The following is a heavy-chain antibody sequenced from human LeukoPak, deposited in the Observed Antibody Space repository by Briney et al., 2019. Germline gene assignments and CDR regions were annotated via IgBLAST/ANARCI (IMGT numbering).Heavy chain of an antibody. D-gene: IGHD3-9*01. CDR3: ASTFEGIGH. CDR2: IYPGNSDT. CDR1: GYTFTNYW. Sequence: GESLKFSCKGSGYTFTNYWVGWVRQMPGKGLEWMGIIYPGNSDTRYGPSFQGQVTISADKSISTAYLQWSSLKASDTAMYYCASTFEGIGHWGQGTLVTVSS. J-gene: IGHJ4*02. V-gene: IGHV5-51*01.